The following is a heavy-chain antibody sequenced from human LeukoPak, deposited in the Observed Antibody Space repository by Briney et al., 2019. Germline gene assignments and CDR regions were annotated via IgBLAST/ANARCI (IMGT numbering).Heavy chain of an antibody. CDR2: IIPIFGTA. CDR1: GGTFSSYA. V-gene: IGHV1-69*13. Sequence: SVKVSCKASGGTFSSYAISWVRQAPGQGLEWMGGIIPIFGTANYAQKFQGRVTITADESTSTAYMELSSLRSEDTAVYYCARDRSIAARLTLGFDPWGQGTLATVSS. CDR3: ARDRSIAARLTLGFDP. D-gene: IGHD6-6*01. J-gene: IGHJ5*02.